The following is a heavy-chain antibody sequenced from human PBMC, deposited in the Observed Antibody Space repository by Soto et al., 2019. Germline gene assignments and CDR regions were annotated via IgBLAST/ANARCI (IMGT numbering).Heavy chain of an antibody. Sequence: QVQLVQSGAEEKKPGASVKVSCKASGYTFTDYAIHWMRQAPGQGLEWMGWINTGTDNTEYSQKFQGRVTFTRDTSAKTAYMELSGLRSEDTALYHCARAPRLRGYDVFDIWGQGTMVTVSS. V-gene: IGHV1-3*04. CDR3: ARAPRLRGYDVFDI. D-gene: IGHD3-10*01. J-gene: IGHJ3*02. CDR1: GYTFTDYA. CDR2: INTGTDNT.